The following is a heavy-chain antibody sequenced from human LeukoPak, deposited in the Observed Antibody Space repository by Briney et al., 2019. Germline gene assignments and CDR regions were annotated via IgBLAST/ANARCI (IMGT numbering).Heavy chain of an antibody. CDR2: IYYSGST. J-gene: IGHJ3*02. D-gene: IGHD6-13*01. V-gene: IGHV4-59*01. CDR1: GGSISSYY. Sequence: SSETLSLTCTVSGGSISSYYWSWIRQPPGKGLEWIGYIYYSGSTNYNPSLKSQVTISVDTSKNQFSLKLSSVTAADTAVYYCARDAIGIAAAYDAFDIWGQGTMVTVSS. CDR3: ARDAIGIAAAYDAFDI.